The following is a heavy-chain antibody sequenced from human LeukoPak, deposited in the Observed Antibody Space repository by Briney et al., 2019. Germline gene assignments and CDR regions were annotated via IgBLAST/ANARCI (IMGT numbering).Heavy chain of an antibody. D-gene: IGHD3-22*01. CDR1: GDSISSDDYY. CDR2: IYYSGST. Sequence: KASETLSLTCTVSGDSISSDDYYWGWIRQPPGKGLEWIGSIYYSGSTYYNPSPKSRVTISVDTSKNQFSLKLSSVTAADTAVYYCAGNYYDSSGYYFPFDYWGQGTLVTVSS. V-gene: IGHV4-39*07. J-gene: IGHJ4*02. CDR3: AGNYYDSSGYYFPFDY.